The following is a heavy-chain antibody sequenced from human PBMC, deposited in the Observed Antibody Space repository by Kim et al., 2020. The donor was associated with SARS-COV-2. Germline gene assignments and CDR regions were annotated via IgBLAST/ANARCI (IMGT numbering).Heavy chain of an antibody. V-gene: IGHV3-21*01. CDR1: GFTFSSYS. CDR3: ARVEVIRDYFHYYDMEV. CDR2: ISSSSSYI. J-gene: IGHJ6*02. D-gene: IGHD2-21*01. Sequence: GGSLRLSCAASGFTFSSYSMTWVRQAPGKGLEWVSSISSSSSYIYYADSVKARFTISRDNAKNSLFLQMNSLRAEDTAVYYCARVEVIRDYFHYYDMEVWGQGTTVSVSS.